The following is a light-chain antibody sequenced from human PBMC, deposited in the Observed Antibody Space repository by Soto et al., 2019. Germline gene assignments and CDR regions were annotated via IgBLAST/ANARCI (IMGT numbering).Light chain of an antibody. V-gene: IGKV1-5*01. Sequence: DIQMTQSPSTLSASVGDRVTITCRASQSISSWLAWYQQKPGKAPKLLIYDASSLESGDPSRFSGSRSGTEVTLTISSVQPDDFATYYCQQYNNYPRTFVQGTMVDIK. CDR1: QSISSW. CDR3: QQYNNYPRT. J-gene: IGKJ1*01. CDR2: DAS.